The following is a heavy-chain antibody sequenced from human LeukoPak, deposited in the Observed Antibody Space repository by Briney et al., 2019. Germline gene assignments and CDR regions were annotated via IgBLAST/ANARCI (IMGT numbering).Heavy chain of an antibody. CDR1: GFTFSSYD. Sequence: PGGSLRLSCAASGFTFSSYDMHWVRQATGKGLEWVSAIGTAGDTYYPGSVKGRFTISRENAKNSLYLQMNSLRAGDTAVYYCARGVTPPYGPYYYYGMDVWGQGTTVTVSS. CDR3: ARGVTPPYGPYYYYGMDV. J-gene: IGHJ6*02. V-gene: IGHV3-13*01. CDR2: IGTAGDT. D-gene: IGHD3-10*01.